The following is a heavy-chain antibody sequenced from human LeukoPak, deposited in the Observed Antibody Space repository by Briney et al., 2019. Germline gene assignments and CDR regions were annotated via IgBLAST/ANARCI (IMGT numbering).Heavy chain of an antibody. D-gene: IGHD3-3*01. CDR1: GGSISSSSYY. V-gene: IGHV4-39*07. Sequence: PSETLSLTCTVSGGSISSSSYYWGWIRQPPGKGLEWIGSIYHSGSTYYNPSLKSRVTISVDTSKNQFSLKLSSVTAADTAVYYCARGGAIFGVVTRYYMDVWGKGTTVTVSS. CDR3: ARGGAIFGVVTRYYMDV. CDR2: IYHSGST. J-gene: IGHJ6*03.